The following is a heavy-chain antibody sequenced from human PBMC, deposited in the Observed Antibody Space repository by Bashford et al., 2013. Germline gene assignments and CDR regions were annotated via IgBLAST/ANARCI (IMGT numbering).Heavy chain of an antibody. CDR1: WLHQQWRFL. V-gene: IGHV4-39*01. D-gene: IGHD6-6*01. Sequence: SETLSLTLHCLWWLHQQWRFLLELDPPAPGKGLEWIGSIYYSGSAYYNPSLKSRVTISVDTSKNQFSLQLNSVTPEDTAVYYCARMSYSSSTARQEDYWGQGTLVTVSS. CDR2: IYYSGSA. J-gene: IGHJ4*02. CDR3: ARMSYSSSTARQEDY.